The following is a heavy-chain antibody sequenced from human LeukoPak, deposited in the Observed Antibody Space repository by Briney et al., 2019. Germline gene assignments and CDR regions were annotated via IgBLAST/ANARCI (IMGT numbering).Heavy chain of an antibody. V-gene: IGHV3-21*01. CDR3: SREPTVTTSGY. Sequence: SGGSLRLSCAASGFSFSSYGMNWVRQAPGKGLEWVSSISSRSSSIYYADSVKGRFTISRDDAKNSLHLQMNSLRAEDTAVYFCSREPTVTTSGYWGQGTLVTVSS. D-gene: IGHD4-17*01. CDR2: ISSRSSSI. CDR1: GFSFSSYG. J-gene: IGHJ4*02.